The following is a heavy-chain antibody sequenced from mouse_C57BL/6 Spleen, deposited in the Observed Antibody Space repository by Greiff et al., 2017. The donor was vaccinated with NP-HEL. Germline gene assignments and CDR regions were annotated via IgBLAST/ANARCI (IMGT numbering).Heavy chain of an antibody. J-gene: IGHJ4*01. CDR2: ISNGGGST. Sequence: DVQLVESGGGLVQPGGSLKLSCAASGFTFSDYYMYWVRQTPEKRLEWVAYISNGGGSTYYPDTVKGRFTISRDNAKNTLYLQMSRLKSEDTAMYYCARSGYYGSSLYYAMDYWGQGTSVTVSS. D-gene: IGHD1-1*01. CDR1: GFTFSDYY. V-gene: IGHV5-12*01. CDR3: ARSGYYGSSLYYAMDY.